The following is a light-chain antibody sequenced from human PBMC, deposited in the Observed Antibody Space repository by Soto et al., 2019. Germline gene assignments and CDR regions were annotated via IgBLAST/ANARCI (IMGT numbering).Light chain of an antibody. CDR3: SSYAGRNNLV. CDR2: EVS. V-gene: IGLV2-8*01. CDR1: SSDVVGYNY. J-gene: IGLJ2*01. Sequence: QSALTQPPSASGSPGQSVTISCTGTSSDVVGYNYVSLYQQYPGKAPKVMIYEVSKRPSGVPDRFSGSKSGNTASLTVSGLQAEDEADYYCSSYAGRNNLVFGGGTKLTVL.